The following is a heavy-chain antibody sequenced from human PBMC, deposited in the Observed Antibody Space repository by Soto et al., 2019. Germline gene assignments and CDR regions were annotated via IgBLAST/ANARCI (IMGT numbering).Heavy chain of an antibody. J-gene: IGHJ4*02. Sequence: RLSCAASGFTFSNYAMNWVRQAPGKGLEWVSGISGSTGNTYYADSLKGRFTISRDNSKNTVYLQMHSLRAEDTALYYCAKGEDSFGFTRFDFWGQGNLVTVSS. CDR3: AKGEDSFGFTRFDF. CDR1: GFTFSNYA. CDR2: ISGSTGNT. V-gene: IGHV3-23*01. D-gene: IGHD5-18*01.